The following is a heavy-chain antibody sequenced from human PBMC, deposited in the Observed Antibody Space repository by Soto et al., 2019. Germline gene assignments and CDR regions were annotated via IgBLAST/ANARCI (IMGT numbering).Heavy chain of an antibody. D-gene: IGHD1-26*01. J-gene: IGHJ4*02. Sequence: GGSLRLSCAASGFTFSSYAMSWVRQAPGKGLEWVSVISGSGATTNYADSVKGRFTISRDNSKNTVYLQMNSLRAEDTAVYYCAKELELEESYWGQVTLVTVSS. CDR3: AKELELEESY. V-gene: IGHV3-23*01. CDR2: ISGSGATT. CDR1: GFTFSSYA.